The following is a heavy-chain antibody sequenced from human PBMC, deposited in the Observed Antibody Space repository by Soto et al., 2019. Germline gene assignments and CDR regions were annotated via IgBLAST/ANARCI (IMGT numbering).Heavy chain of an antibody. Sequence: SETLSLTCTVSGGSISSYYWSWIRQPPGKGLEWIGYIYYSGSTNYNPSLKSRVTISVDTSKNQFSLKLTSVTAADTAVYYCARHRRTTVAKFYFDNWGQGALVTVS. CDR2: IYYSGST. J-gene: IGHJ4*02. V-gene: IGHV4-59*08. CDR1: GGSISSYY. CDR3: ARHRRTTVAKFYFDN. D-gene: IGHD4-4*01.